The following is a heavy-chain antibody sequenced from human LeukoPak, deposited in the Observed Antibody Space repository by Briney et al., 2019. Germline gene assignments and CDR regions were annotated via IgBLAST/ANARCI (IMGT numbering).Heavy chain of an antibody. CDR1: GYIFTDHY. V-gene: IGHV1-2*02. CDR2: INLNSGAT. Sequence: ASLKVSCKPSGYIFTDHYIHCVPQVPGQGLEWLGWINLNSGATKYSQKLQAMVTMTRDTSISTAYMDLRTLKSDDTAVYYCARDSISVAGTFFDYWGQGTLLTVSS. J-gene: IGHJ4*02. CDR3: ARDSISVAGTFFDY. D-gene: IGHD6-19*01.